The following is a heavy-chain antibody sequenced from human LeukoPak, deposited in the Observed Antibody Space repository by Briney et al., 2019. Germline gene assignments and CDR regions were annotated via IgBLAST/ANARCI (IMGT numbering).Heavy chain of an antibody. D-gene: IGHD2-8*01. CDR2: ISSNGGST. V-gene: IGHV3-64*01. Sequence: GGSLRLSCAGSGFTFSSYAMHWVRQAPGKGLDYVSGISSNGGSTYHANSVKGRFTISRDNSKNTLYLQMGSLRAEDMAVYYCAREYCTNGVCYKGFDYWGQGTLVTVSS. CDR1: GFTFSSYA. CDR3: AREYCTNGVCYKGFDY. J-gene: IGHJ4*02.